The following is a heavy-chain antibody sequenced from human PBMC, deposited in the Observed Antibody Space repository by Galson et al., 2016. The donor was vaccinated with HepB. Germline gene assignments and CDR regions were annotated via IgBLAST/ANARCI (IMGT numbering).Heavy chain of an antibody. CDR3: ARATSSSWYVLDY. Sequence: CAISGDSVSSISATWNWIRQSPSRGLEWLGRTFYRSKWYKDYAASVKSRITVNADTSRNQFTPQLNSVTPEGAALYFCARATSSSWYVLDYWGQGTLVALSS. CDR2: TFYRSKWYK. D-gene: IGHD6-13*01. J-gene: IGHJ4*02. CDR1: GDSVSSISAT. V-gene: IGHV6-1*01.